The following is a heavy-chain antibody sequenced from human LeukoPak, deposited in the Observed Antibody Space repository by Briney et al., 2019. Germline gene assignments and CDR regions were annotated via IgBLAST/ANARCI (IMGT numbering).Heavy chain of an antibody. D-gene: IGHD3-22*01. J-gene: IGHJ2*01. CDR3: AKDANYDSSGYYYWYFDL. CDR2: ISGSGGST. CDR1: GFTFSSYA. V-gene: IGHV3-23*01. Sequence: RGSLRLSCAASGFTFSSYAMSWVRQAPGKGLEWVSAISGSGGSTYYADSVKGRFTISRDNSKNTLYLQMNSLRAEDTAVYYCAKDANYDSSGYYYWYFDLWGRGTLVTVSS.